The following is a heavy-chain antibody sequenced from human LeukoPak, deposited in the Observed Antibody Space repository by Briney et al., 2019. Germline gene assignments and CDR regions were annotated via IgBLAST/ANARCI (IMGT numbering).Heavy chain of an antibody. D-gene: IGHD6-13*01. V-gene: IGHV4-30-2*01. Sequence: SETLSLTCTVSGGSISSDGYYWSWIRQPPGKGLEWIGHIYHSGSTYYNPSLKSRFTISVDRSKNQFSLNLSSVTAADTAVYYCARFSSSWPWGDYWGQGTLATVSS. CDR1: GGSISSDGYY. J-gene: IGHJ4*02. CDR3: ARFSSSWPWGDY. CDR2: IYHSGST.